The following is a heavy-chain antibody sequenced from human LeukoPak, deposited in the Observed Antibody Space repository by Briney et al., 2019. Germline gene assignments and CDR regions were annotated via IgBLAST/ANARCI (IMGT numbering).Heavy chain of an antibody. Sequence: PGGSLRLSCAASGFTFSSYAMSWVRQAPGKGLEWVSAISGSGGSTYYADSVKGRFTISRDNSKNTLYLQMNSLRAEDTAVYYCARGAVGLYDYSIAFDYWGQGTLVTVSS. V-gene: IGHV3-23*01. CDR2: ISGSGGST. CDR3: ARGAVGLYDYSIAFDY. J-gene: IGHJ4*02. D-gene: IGHD4-11*01. CDR1: GFTFSSYA.